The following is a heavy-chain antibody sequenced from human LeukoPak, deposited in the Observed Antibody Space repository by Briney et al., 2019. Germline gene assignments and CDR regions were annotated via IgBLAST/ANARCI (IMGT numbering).Heavy chain of an antibody. CDR2: ISSSGSTI. CDR3: ARGTVAPNWFDP. J-gene: IGHJ5*02. Sequence: GGSLRLSCAASGFTFSNYEMNWVRQAPGMGLEWVSYISSSGSTIYYADSVKGRFTISRDNAKDSLYLQMNSLRADDTAVYHCARGTVAPNWFDPWGQGTLVTVSS. D-gene: IGHD6-19*01. CDR1: GFTFSNYE. V-gene: IGHV3-48*03.